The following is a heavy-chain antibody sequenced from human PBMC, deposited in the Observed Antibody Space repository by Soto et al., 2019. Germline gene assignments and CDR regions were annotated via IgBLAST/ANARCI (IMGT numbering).Heavy chain of an antibody. J-gene: IGHJ6*02. D-gene: IGHD5-12*01. V-gene: IGHV1-69*01. Sequence: QVQLVQSGAEVKKPGSSVKVSCKASGGTFSSYAISWVRQAPGQGLEWMGGIIPIFGTANYAQKFQGRVTITADESTSTAYMELGSLRSEDTAVYYCARDGYSGYDCLSGMDVWGQGTTVTVSS. CDR1: GGTFSSYA. CDR3: ARDGYSGYDCLSGMDV. CDR2: IIPIFGTA.